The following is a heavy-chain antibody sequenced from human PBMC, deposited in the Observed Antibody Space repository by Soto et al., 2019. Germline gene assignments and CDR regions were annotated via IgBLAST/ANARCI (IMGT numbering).Heavy chain of an antibody. CDR2: ISFDASRK. CDR3: VRDFVGPGLDD. J-gene: IGHJ4*02. Sequence: XGSLRLACPTSGFNFGNFGMHWVRQAPGKGLEWVTFISFDASRKYYPDSLKGRFTVSRDNSNNTLFLQMNSLNVEDTAIYYCVRDFVGPGLDDWGQGTLVTVSS. V-gene: IGHV3-33*05. CDR1: GFNFGNFG. D-gene: IGHD1-26*01.